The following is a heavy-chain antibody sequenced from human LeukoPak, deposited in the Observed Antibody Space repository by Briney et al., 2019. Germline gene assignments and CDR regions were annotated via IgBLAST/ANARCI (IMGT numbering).Heavy chain of an antibody. V-gene: IGHV4-59*01. J-gene: IGHJ4*02. Sequence: SETLSLTCTVSGGSISSYYWSWIRQPPGKGLEWIGYIYYSGSTNYNPSLKSRVTISVDTSKNQFSLKLSPVTAADTAVYYCARSGSGYDLAPYYFDYWGQGTLVTVSS. D-gene: IGHD5-12*01. CDR2: IYYSGST. CDR3: ARSGSGYDLAPYYFDY. CDR1: GGSISSYY.